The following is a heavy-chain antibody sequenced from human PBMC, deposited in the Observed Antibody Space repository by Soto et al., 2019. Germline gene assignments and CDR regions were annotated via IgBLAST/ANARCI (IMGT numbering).Heavy chain of an antibody. V-gene: IGHV2-5*02. CDR1: GFSLSTSGVG. J-gene: IGHJ6*02. CDR2: IYWDGDD. Sequence: QITLKESGPTLVRPTQTLTLTCTFSGFSLSTSGVGVGWIRQPPGRALEWLALIYWDGDDRYSPSLRSRLTISKDTSKNHVVLTMTNMDPVDTATSDCASALYGDQYYTAMGVWGHGTTVTFSS. CDR3: ASALYGDQYYTAMGV. D-gene: IGHD4-17*01.